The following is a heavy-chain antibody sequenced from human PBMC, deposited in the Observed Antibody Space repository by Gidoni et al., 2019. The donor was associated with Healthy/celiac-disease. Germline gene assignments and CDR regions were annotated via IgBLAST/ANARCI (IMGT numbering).Heavy chain of an antibody. CDR1: GSTFTGYY. D-gene: IGHD2-15*01. CDR2: INPNSGGT. Sequence: QVQLVPSGAEVNTPGASVTVSCTASGSTFTGYYMHWVRQAPGQGLDWMGWINPNSGGTNYAQKFQGRVTMSRDTSISTAYMELNRLRSDDTAVYYCAREVVVAAGWFDPWGQGTLVTVSS. V-gene: IGHV1-2*02. J-gene: IGHJ5*02. CDR3: AREVVVAAGWFDP.